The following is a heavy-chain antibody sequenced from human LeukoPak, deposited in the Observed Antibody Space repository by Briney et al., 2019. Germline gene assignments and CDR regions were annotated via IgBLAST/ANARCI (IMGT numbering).Heavy chain of an antibody. CDR3: ARDFLAFSVDY. D-gene: IGHD2/OR15-2a*01. CDR1: GFTFNSYA. CDR2: ISYDGGKK. J-gene: IGHJ4*02. V-gene: IGHV3-30*04. Sequence: GRSLRLSCAASGFTFNSYAMHWVRQAPGKGLEWVAFISYDGGKKSHANSVRGRFTISRDNSKNTLYLQMNSLRAEDTAVYYCARDFLAFSVDYWGQGTLVTVSS.